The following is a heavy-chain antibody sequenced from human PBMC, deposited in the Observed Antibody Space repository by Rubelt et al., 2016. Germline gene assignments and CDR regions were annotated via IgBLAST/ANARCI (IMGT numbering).Heavy chain of an antibody. CDR2: IYYSGST. J-gene: IGHJ4*02. V-gene: IGHV4-59*08. D-gene: IGHD1-1*01. CDR3: ARSSKRRPCDY. Sequence: QVQLQESGPGLVKPSETLSLTCTVSGGSISSYYWSWIRQPPGKGLEWIGYIYYSGSTNYNPSLKSRVTKSVDTSKSQFSLMLSSVTAADTAGYYCARSSKRRPCDYWGQGTLVTASA. CDR1: GGSISSYY.